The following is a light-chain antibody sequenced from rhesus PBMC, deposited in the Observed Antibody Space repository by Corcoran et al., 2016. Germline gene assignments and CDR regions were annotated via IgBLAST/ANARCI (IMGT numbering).Light chain of an antibody. V-gene: IGKV1-25*02. CDR1: QGISNN. J-gene: IGKJ4*01. Sequence: DIQMTQSPSSLSASVGDTVTITCQASQGISNNLARYQQKPGKVPKLLIYAASPLQSGGPSRFSGSGSGTDFTLTISSLQPEDFATYYCQHGYGILISFGGGTKVELK. CDR3: QHGYGILIS. CDR2: AAS.